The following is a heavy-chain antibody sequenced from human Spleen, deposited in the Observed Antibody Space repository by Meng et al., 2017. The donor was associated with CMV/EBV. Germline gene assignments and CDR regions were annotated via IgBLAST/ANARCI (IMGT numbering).Heavy chain of an antibody. CDR1: GFTFSSYA. V-gene: IGHV3-30*04. Sequence: GGSLRLSCAASGFTFSSYAMHWVRQAPGKGLEWVAVISYDGSNKYYADSVKGRFTISRDNSKSTLYLQMNSLRAEDAAVYYCARAPRGSYYYGMDVWGQGTTVTVSS. J-gene: IGHJ6*02. D-gene: IGHD3-16*01. CDR2: ISYDGSNK. CDR3: ARAPRGSYYYGMDV.